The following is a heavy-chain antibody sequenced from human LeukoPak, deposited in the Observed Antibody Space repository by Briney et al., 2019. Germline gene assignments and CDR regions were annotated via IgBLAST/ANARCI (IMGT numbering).Heavy chain of an antibody. CDR1: GGTFSSYA. D-gene: IGHD3-22*01. J-gene: IGHJ6*02. CDR2: IIPIFGTA. Sequence: GASGKVSCKASGGTFSSYAISWVRQAPGQGLEWMGGIIPIFGTAIYAQKFQGRVTITADESTSTAYMELSSLRSEDTAVYYCARDGYYDSSGLYYYYGMDVWGQGTTVTVSS. CDR3: ARDGYYDSSGLYYYYGMDV. V-gene: IGHV1-69*13.